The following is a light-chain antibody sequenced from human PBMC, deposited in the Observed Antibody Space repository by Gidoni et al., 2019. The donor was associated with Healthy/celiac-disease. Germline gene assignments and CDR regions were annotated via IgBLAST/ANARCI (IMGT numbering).Light chain of an antibody. CDR1: QSLLHSNGYNY. J-gene: IGKJ2*01. CDR2: LGS. CDR3: MQALQTPYT. Sequence: DIVMTQSPLSLPVTPGEPASISCRHSQSLLHSNGYNYLDWYLQKPGQSPQLLIYLGSNRASGVPDRFSGSGSGTDFTLKISRVEAEDVGDYYCMQALQTPYTFGQGTKLEIK. V-gene: IGKV2-28*01.